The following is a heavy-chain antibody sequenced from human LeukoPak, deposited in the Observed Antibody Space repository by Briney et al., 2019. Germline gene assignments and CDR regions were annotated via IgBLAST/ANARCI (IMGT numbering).Heavy chain of an antibody. CDR1: GFTFSSYA. Sequence: GGSLRLSCAASGFTFSSYAMSWVRQAPGKGLEGVSAISGSGGSTYYADSVKGRFTISRDNSKNTLYLQMNSLRAEDTAVYYCAKPSPYYYDSSGYYFDYWGQGTLVTVSS. D-gene: IGHD3-22*01. CDR2: ISGSGGST. J-gene: IGHJ4*02. V-gene: IGHV3-23*01. CDR3: AKPSPYYYDSSGYYFDY.